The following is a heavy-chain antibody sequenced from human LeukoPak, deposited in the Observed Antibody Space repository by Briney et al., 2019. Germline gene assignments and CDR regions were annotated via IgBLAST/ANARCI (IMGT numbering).Heavy chain of an antibody. Sequence: SQTLSLTCAISGDSVSGNSAAWNWIRQSPSRGLEWRGRTYYRSKWYNDYAVSVKSRITINADTSKNQFSLQLNSVTPEDTAVYYCARDLYYDFWSGYYRFDPWGQGTLVTVSS. J-gene: IGHJ5*02. CDR2: TYYRSKWYN. D-gene: IGHD3-3*01. CDR3: ARDLYYDFWSGYYRFDP. V-gene: IGHV6-1*01. CDR1: GDSVSGNSAA.